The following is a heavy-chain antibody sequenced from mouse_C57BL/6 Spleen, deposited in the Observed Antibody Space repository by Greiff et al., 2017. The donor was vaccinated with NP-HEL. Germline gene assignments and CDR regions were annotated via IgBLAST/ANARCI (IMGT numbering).Heavy chain of an antibody. CDR2: LYPVRGRP. Sequence: VQLQQPGAELVKPGASVKMSCKASGYTFTSYWITWVKQRPGQGLEWIGDLYPVRGRPISHAQFKCTSTLTVDTSSSTAYMQLSSLTSEDSAVYYCARTGLRHYYAMDYWGQGTSVTVSS. CDR1: GYTFTSYW. CDR3: ARTGLRHYYAMDY. V-gene: IGHV1-55*01. D-gene: IGHD2-4*01. J-gene: IGHJ4*01.